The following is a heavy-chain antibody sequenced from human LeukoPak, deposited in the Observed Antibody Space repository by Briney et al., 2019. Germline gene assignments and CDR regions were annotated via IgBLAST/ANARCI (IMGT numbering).Heavy chain of an antibody. D-gene: IGHD5-24*01. CDR3: ARAGAAGYNLDY. Sequence: GSLRLSCAASGFTFSSYGMHWVRQAPGKGLEWVAVIWYDGSNKYYADSVKGRFTISRDNSKNTLYLQMNSLRAEDTAVYYCARAGAAGYNLDYWGQGTLVTVSS. V-gene: IGHV3-33*01. CDR2: IWYDGSNK. J-gene: IGHJ4*02. CDR1: GFTFSSYG.